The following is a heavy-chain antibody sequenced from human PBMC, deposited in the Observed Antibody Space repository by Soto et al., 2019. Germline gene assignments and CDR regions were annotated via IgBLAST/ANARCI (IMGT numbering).Heavy chain of an antibody. CDR3: AKDPYEYSSSDYVWFYP. CDR1: GFTFSSYA. V-gene: IGHV3-23*01. D-gene: IGHD6-6*01. Sequence: EVQLLESGGGLVQPGGSLRLSCAASGFTFSSYAMSWVRQAPGKGLEWVSAISGSGGSTYYADSVKGRFTISRDNSKSTLYRQMNSLRAEDTAVYYCAKDPYEYSSSDYVWFYPWGQGTLVTVSS. CDR2: ISGSGGST. J-gene: IGHJ5*02.